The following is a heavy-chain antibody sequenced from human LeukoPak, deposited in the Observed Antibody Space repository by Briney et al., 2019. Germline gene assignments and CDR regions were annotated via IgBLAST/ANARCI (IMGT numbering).Heavy chain of an antibody. V-gene: IGHV3-23*01. Sequence: GGSLRLSCQASGVPFSTFPMSWVRQAPGKGLEWVSTLSGDGSDTYYADSVKGRFTISRDTSKNTLFLQMNSLRADDTAIYYCTKGGHGDYWGQGTMVSVSS. CDR3: TKGGHGDY. D-gene: IGHD2-21*02. J-gene: IGHJ4*02. CDR2: LSGDGSDT. CDR1: GVPFSTFP.